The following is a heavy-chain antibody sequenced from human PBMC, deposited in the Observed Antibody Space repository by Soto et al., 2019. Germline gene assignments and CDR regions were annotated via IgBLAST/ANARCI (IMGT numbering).Heavy chain of an antibody. V-gene: IGHV3-23*01. CDR2: ILVDGRT. Sequence: LRLSCAASGFICSSYDMSWVRQAPGKGLEWVSTILVDGRTFYVDSVKGRFTISRDTSQNTVYLQMNSLTAGDTALYYCAKATATGGGAFDICGQGTMVTVSS. D-gene: IGHD1-1*01. J-gene: IGHJ3*02. CDR3: AKATATGGGAFDI. CDR1: GFICSSYD.